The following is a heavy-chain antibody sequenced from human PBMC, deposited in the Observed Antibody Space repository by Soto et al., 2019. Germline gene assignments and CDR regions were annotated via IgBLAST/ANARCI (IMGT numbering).Heavy chain of an antibody. V-gene: IGHV1-18*01. CDR2: ISAYNGNT. D-gene: IGHD3-9*01. CDR3: ARAVTYYDVLTSYYIDY. J-gene: IGHJ4*02. CDR1: GYTFTSYG. Sequence: ASVKVSCKASGYTFTSYGISWVRQAPGQGLEWMGWISAYNGNTNYAQKLQGRVTMTTDTSTSTAYMELRSLRSDDTAVYYCARAVTYYDVLTSYYIDYWDQGTLVTVS.